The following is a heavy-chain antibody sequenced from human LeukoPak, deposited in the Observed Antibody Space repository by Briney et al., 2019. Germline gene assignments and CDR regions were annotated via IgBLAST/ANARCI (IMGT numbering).Heavy chain of an antibody. CDR1: GGTFSSYA. V-gene: IGHV1-2*02. D-gene: IGHD1-26*01. Sequence: ASVKVSCKASGGTFSSYAISWVRQAPGQGLEWMGWINPNSGGTNYAQKFQGRVTMTRDTSISTAYMELSRLRPDDTALYYCAKDGSFRYSGAFSMLANWGQGTLVTVSS. J-gene: IGHJ1*01. CDR2: INPNSGGT. CDR3: AKDGSFRYSGAFSMLAN.